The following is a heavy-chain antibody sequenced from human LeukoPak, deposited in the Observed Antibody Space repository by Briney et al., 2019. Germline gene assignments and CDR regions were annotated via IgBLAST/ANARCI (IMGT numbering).Heavy chain of an antibody. Sequence: SETLSLTCTVSGGSISSYYWSWIRQPPGQGLEWIGYIYYSGSTNYNPCLQSRVPISVDTSKNQFSLRLSSVTAADTAVYYCARGSHFGPFNWFDPWGQGTLVTVSS. J-gene: IGHJ5*02. CDR2: IYYSGST. V-gene: IGHV4-59*01. CDR1: GGSISSYY. CDR3: ARGSHFGPFNWFDP. D-gene: IGHD2/OR15-2a*01.